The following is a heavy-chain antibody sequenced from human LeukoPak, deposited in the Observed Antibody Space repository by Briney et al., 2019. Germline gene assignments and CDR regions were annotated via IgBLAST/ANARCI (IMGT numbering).Heavy chain of an antibody. Sequence: PGGSLRLSCAASGFTFSSYAMHWVRQAPGTGLEWVAVISYDGSNKYYADSVKGRFTISRDNSKNTLYLQMNSLRAEDTAVYYCARDLLIDILTGYSFDYWGQGTLVTVSS. CDR3: ARDLLIDILTGYSFDY. CDR2: ISYDGSNK. J-gene: IGHJ4*02. CDR1: GFTFSSYA. D-gene: IGHD3-9*01. V-gene: IGHV3-30*04.